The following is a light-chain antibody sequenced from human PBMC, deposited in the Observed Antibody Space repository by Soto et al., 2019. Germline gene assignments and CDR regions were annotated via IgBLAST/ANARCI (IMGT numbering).Light chain of an antibody. CDR1: QRFNST. V-gene: IGKV3-15*01. J-gene: IGKJ1*01. Sequence: EIVMTKSPATLSVSPGERATLSCMASQRFNSTLSGYQQVPGHAPWLVIYGASTRAYGIPARLSGSGSGTEFTLNFSGLQSEDFAIYFCQQYNNWPPYMTFGQRTKVEIK. CDR2: GAS. CDR3: QQYNNWPPYMT.